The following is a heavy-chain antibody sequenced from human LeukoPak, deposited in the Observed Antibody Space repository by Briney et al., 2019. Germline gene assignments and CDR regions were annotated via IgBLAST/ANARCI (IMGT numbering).Heavy chain of an antibody. CDR2: INHSGST. J-gene: IGHJ4*02. V-gene: IGHV4-34*01. D-gene: IGHD5-24*01. CDR1: GGSFSGYY. Sequence: SETLSLTCAVYGGSFSGYYWSWIRQPPGKGLEWIGEINHSGSTDYNPSLKSRVTISVDTSKNQFSLKLNSVTAADTAVYYCARREEMATIYYWGQGTRVTVSS. CDR3: ARREEMATIYY.